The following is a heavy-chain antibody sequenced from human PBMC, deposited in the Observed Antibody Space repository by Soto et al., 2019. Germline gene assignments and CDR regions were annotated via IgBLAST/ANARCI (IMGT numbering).Heavy chain of an antibody. D-gene: IGHD3-22*01. V-gene: IGHV1-69*02. CDR2: IIPILGIA. CDR1: RGTFSSYT. CDR3: ARGGYYDSGDAFDI. J-gene: IGHJ3*02. Sequence: SVKVSCKASRGTFSSYTISWVRQAPGQGLEWMGRIIPILGIANYAQKFQGRATITADKSTSTAYMELSSLRSEDTAVYYCARGGYYDSGDAFDIWGQGTMVTVS.